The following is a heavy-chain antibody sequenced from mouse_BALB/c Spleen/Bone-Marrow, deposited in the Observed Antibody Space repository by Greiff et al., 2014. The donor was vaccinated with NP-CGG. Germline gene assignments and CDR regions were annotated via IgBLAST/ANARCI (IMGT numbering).Heavy chain of an antibody. Sequence: QVQLQQSGAELVRPGTSVKVSCKASGYAFTNYLIEWVKQRPGQGLEWIGVINPGSGGTNYNEKCKGKATLTADKSSSTAYMQFSSLTSDDSAVYFCARSYYGSPYFDYWGQGTTLTVSS. D-gene: IGHD1-1*01. V-gene: IGHV1-54*01. J-gene: IGHJ2*01. CDR1: GYAFTNYL. CDR2: INPGSGGT. CDR3: ARSYYGSPYFDY.